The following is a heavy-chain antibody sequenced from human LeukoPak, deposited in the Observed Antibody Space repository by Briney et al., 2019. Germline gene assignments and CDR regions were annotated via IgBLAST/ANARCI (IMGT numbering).Heavy chain of an antibody. CDR2: IYYSGSA. CDR3: ASLLMVYAAFDY. D-gene: IGHD2-8*01. CDR1: GGSISDYS. V-gene: IGHV4-59*01. Sequence: SETLSLTCTVSGGSISDYSWSWIRQPPGKGLEWIGNIYYSGSANHNPSLKSRVTISRDTSKNQFSLKLTSVTTADTAVYYCASLLMVYAAFDYWGQGTLVTVSS. J-gene: IGHJ4*02.